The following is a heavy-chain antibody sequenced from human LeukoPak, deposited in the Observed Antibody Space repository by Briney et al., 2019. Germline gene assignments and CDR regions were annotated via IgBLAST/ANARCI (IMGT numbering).Heavy chain of an antibody. CDR2: FDPEDGET. CDR1: GYTLTELS. J-gene: IGHJ4*02. D-gene: IGHD2-8*02. V-gene: IGHV1-24*01. CDR3: AALGYCTVYQCGDY. Sequence: ASVKVPCKVSGYTLTELSMHWVRQAPGKGLEWMGGFDPEDGETIYAQKFQGRVTMTEDTSTDTAYMELSSLRSEDTAVYYCAALGYCTVYQCGDYWGQGTLVTVSS.